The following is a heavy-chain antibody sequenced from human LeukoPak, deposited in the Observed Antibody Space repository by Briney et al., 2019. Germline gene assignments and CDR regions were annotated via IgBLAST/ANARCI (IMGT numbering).Heavy chain of an antibody. CDR3: AGKAAAYYFVY. D-gene: IGHD2-2*01. CDR2: MQYDGSEE. V-gene: IGHV3-30*02. CDR1: GFSFSTYG. J-gene: IGHJ4*02. Sequence: GGSLRLSCAASGFSFSTYGMHWVRQAPGQGMEWETFMQYDGSEEYYADSVKGRFTISRDNSKNTLYLQMDSLKSEDTAVYYCAGKAAAYYFVYWGQGTLVTVSS.